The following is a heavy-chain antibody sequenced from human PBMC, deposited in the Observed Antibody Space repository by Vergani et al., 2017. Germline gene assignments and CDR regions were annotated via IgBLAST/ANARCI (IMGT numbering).Heavy chain of an antibody. Sequence: VQLVESGGGLVQPGGSLRLSCAASGFTFSSYSMNWVRQAPGKGLEWVSYISSSSSTIYYADSVKGRFTISRDNAKNSLYLQMNSLRAEDTAVYYCARGGITFPGHAFDIWGQGTMVTVSS. D-gene: IGHD3-10*01. CDR1: GFTFSSYS. CDR2: ISSSSSTI. CDR3: ARGGITFPGHAFDI. J-gene: IGHJ3*02. V-gene: IGHV3-48*04.